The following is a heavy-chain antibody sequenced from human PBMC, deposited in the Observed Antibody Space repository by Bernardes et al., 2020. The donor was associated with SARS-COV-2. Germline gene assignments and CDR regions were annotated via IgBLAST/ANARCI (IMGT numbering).Heavy chain of an antibody. V-gene: IGHV1-2*02. J-gene: IGHJ4*02. D-gene: IGHD3-16*01. Sequence: ASVKVSCKASGYTFTDYYFHWVRQAPGQGLEWMGWINPKNGDTNYAQNFQGRVTMTRDTSISTGYMELSRLTSDDTAVYYCASVTLSQHDDFDYWGQGILVTVSS. CDR2: INPKNGDT. CDR1: GYTFTDYY. CDR3: ASVTLSQHDDFDY.